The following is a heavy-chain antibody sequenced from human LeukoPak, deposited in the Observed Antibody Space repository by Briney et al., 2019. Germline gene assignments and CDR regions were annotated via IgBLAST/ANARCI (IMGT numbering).Heavy chain of an antibody. D-gene: IGHD4-17*01. J-gene: IGHJ2*01. Sequence: PGGSLRLSCAASGFAFSAYDMHLVRQATGKGLQWVSGIGDDGGTDYSASVKGRFTISRENAKNSLYLQMNSLRVGDTGVYYCVRARNDYGDRRDWYFALWGRGTLVTVSS. CDR2: IGDDGGT. CDR1: GFAFSAYD. CDR3: VRARNDYGDRRDWYFAL. V-gene: IGHV3-13*01.